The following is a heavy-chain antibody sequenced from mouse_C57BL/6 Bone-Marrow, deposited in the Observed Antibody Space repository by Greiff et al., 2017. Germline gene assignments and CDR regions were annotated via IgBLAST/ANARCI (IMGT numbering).Heavy chain of an antibody. Sequence: EVQLVESGGGLVQPGGSLKLSCAASGFTFSDYYMYWVRQTPEKRLERVAYISNGGGSTYYPDTVKRRITISRDNAMNTMYLQMSRLKSEDTAMYCCARHATWDNCYFDMWGTGTTVTVSS. J-gene: IGHJ1*03. V-gene: IGHV5-12*01. CDR1: GFTFSDYY. D-gene: IGHD4-1*01. CDR2: ISNGGGST. CDR3: ARHATWDNCYFDM.